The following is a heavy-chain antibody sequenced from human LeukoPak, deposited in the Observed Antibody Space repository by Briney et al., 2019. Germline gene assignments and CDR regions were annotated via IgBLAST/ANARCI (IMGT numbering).Heavy chain of an antibody. Sequence: EGSLRLSCAASGFTASTYYMTWVRQAPGKGLEWVSVIYSGGDTYYADSVKGRFTISTDNSKNTLYLQMNSLRAEDTAVYYCTRTSYGSGSYSDYWGQGTLVTVSS. CDR1: GFTASTYY. J-gene: IGHJ4*02. CDR3: TRTSYGSGSYSDY. V-gene: IGHV3-66*01. D-gene: IGHD3-10*01. CDR2: IYSGGDT.